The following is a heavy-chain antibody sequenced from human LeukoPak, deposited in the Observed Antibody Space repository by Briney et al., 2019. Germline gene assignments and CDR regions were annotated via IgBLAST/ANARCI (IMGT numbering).Heavy chain of an antibody. CDR2: RYYSGST. D-gene: IGHD4-17*01. CDR1: GGSISSSSYY. J-gene: IGHJ4*02. CDR3: ARHKDIRTTLTPFDY. Sequence: PSETLSLTCTVSGGSISSSSYYWGWIRQPPGKGLDWIGSRYYSGSTYYNPSLKSRVTISVDTSKHQFSLKLSSVTAADTAVYYCARHKDIRTTLTPFDYWGQGTLVTVSS. V-gene: IGHV4-39*01.